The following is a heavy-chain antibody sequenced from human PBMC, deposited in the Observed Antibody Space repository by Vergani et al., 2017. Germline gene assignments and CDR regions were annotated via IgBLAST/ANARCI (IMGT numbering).Heavy chain of an antibody. D-gene: IGHD3-16*01. J-gene: IGHJ4*02. CDR1: GFIFKNYT. CDR2: ISHDGNNK. CDR3: AKHFRGWGIDY. V-gene: IGHV3-30-3*02. Sequence: QVNLVGSGGGVVQPGRSLRLSCATYGFIFKNYTMHWVRQAPGKGLEWVALISHDGNNKYYADSVKGRFTISRDNSKNTLYLQMNSLRTDDTATYYCAKHFRGWGIDYWGQGTQVIVSS.